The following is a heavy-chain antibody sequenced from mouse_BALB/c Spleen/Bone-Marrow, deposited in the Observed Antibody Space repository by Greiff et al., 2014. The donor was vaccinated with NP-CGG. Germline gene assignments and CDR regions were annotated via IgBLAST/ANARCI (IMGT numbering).Heavy chain of an antibody. V-gene: IGHV1S56*01. D-gene: IGHD2-4*01. J-gene: IGHJ4*01. CDR1: GYTFTSYY. CDR3: ARKSQRAYDSMNY. Sequence: VQLPDSGSVLVRPGASVRISCKASGYTFTSYYIYWVRQRPCQGLEWIGSIYPGDFNTKYNEKFKGKATLTADKSSSTAYMQLSSLTSEDSGVYFCARKSQRAYDSMNYWGQGTSVTVSS. CDR2: IYPGDFNT.